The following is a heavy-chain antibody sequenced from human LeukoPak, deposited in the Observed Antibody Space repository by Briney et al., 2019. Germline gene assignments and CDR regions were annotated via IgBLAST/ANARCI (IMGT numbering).Heavy chain of an antibody. CDR3: ARDGYYYGSGSYYRD. D-gene: IGHD3-10*01. CDR1: GFTFSSYT. Sequence: RTGGSLRLSCAASGFTFSSYTMHWVRQAPGKGLVWVAVISYDGSNIYYADSVKGRFTISRDNSKNTLYLQMNSLRAEDTAVYYCARDGYYYGSGSYYRDWGQGTLVTVSS. J-gene: IGHJ4*02. CDR2: ISYDGSNI. V-gene: IGHV3-30*04.